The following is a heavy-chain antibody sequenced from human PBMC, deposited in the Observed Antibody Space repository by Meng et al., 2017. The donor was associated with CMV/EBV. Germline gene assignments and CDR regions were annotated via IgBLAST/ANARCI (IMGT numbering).Heavy chain of an antibody. CDR2: IYYSGST. V-gene: IGHV4-59*01. J-gene: IGHJ6*02. Sequence: SETLSLTCTVPGGSISSYYWRWIRQHPGKGLEWIGYIYYSGSTNYNPSLKSRVTISVDTSKNQFSLKLSSVTAADTAVYYCARVRKANTEGLYYYCGMDVWGQGTTVTVSS. CDR1: GGSISSYY. CDR3: ARVRKANTEGLYYYCGMDV. D-gene: IGHD1/OR15-1a*01.